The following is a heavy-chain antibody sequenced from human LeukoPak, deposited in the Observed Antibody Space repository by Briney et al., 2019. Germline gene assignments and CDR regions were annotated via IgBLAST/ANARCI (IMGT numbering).Heavy chain of an antibody. Sequence: GGSLRLSCAASGFTFSSYSMNWVRQAPGKGLEWVSAISGSGGSTYYADSVKGRFTISRDNSKNTLYLQMNSLRAEDTAVYYCAKHRLGYCSSTSCYRYFQHWGQGTLVTVSS. D-gene: IGHD2-2*02. CDR3: AKHRLGYCSSTSCYRYFQH. J-gene: IGHJ1*01. V-gene: IGHV3-23*01. CDR2: ISGSGGST. CDR1: GFTFSSYS.